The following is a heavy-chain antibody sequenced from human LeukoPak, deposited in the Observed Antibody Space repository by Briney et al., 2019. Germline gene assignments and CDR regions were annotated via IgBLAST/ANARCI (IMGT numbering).Heavy chain of an antibody. D-gene: IGHD3-22*01. CDR3: VGIVITAPRVEH. CDR2: IYSSGST. J-gene: IGHJ1*01. CDR1: GDSIDNPTLY. V-gene: IGHV4-61*02. Sequence: SQTLSLTCAVSGDSIDNPTLYWSWIRQPAGKGLEWIGRIYSSGSTNYNPSLQSRLTISVDSSKNQFSLKLNSVTAADTAVYFCVGIVITAPRVEHWGQGTLVSVSS.